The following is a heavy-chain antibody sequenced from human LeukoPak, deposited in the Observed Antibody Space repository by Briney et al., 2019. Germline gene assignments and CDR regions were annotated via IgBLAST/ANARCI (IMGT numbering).Heavy chain of an antibody. V-gene: IGHV3-9*01. J-gene: IGHJ4*02. CDR1: GFTFDDYA. D-gene: IGHD3-22*01. CDR3: AKAYYDSSGYYTPWDY. CDR2: ISWNSGSI. Sequence: GGSLRLSCAASGFTFDDYAMHWVRQAPGKGLEWVSGISWNSGSIGYADSVKGRFTISRDNAKNSLYLQMNSLRAEDTALYYCAKAYYDSSGYYTPWDYWGQGTLVTVSS.